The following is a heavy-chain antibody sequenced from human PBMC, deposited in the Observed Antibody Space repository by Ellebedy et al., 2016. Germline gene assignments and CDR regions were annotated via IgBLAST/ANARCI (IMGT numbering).Heavy chain of an antibody. Sequence: GGSLRLXCAASGFTFSSYAMHWVRQAPGKGLEWVAVISYDGSNKYYADSVKGRFTISRDNSKNTLYLQMNSLRAEDTAVYYCARDPDSYCSSTSCYSTQDYWGQGTLVTVSS. J-gene: IGHJ4*02. V-gene: IGHV3-30-3*01. CDR2: ISYDGSNK. D-gene: IGHD2-2*01. CDR3: ARDPDSYCSSTSCYSTQDY. CDR1: GFTFSSYA.